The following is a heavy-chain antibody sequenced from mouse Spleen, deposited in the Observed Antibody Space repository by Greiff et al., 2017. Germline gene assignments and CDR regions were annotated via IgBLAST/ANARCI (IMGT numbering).Heavy chain of an antibody. J-gene: IGHJ4*01. Sequence: DVQLQESGPGLVKPSQTVFLTCTVTGISITTGNYRWSWIRQFPGNKLEWIGYIYYSGTITYNPSLTSRTTITRDTPKNQFFLEMNSLTAEDTATYYTARESMSTSYAMDYWGQGTSVTVSS. CDR1: GISITTGNYR. D-gene: IGHD5-1*01. CDR3: ARESMSTSYAMDY. CDR2: IYYSGTI. V-gene: IGHV3-5*01.